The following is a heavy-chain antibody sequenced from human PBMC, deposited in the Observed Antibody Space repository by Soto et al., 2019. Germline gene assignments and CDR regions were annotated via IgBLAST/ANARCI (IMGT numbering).Heavy chain of an antibody. CDR3: ARAHYYDSSGSLYYFGY. CDR2: INSDGSST. J-gene: IGHJ4*02. D-gene: IGHD3-22*01. V-gene: IGHV3-74*01. CDR1: GFTFSSYW. Sequence: GGSLRLSCAASGFTFSSYWMHWVRQAPGKGLVWVSRINSDGSSTSYADSVKGRFTISRDNAKNTLYLQMNSLRAEDTAVYYCARAHYYDSSGSLYYFGYWGQGTLVTVSS.